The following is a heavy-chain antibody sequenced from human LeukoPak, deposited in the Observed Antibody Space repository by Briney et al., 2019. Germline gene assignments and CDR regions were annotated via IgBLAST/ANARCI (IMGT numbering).Heavy chain of an antibody. CDR2: IRSSGDSA. V-gene: IGHV3-23*01. Sequence: GGSLRLSCAASGFTFSGYAMNWVRQAPGKGLEWVSVIRSSGDSAYYADFVKGRFTISRDNSKNTLYLQVNSLRAEDTAVYYCAKGYYASGSSLSAFDSWGQGTLVTVSS. D-gene: IGHD3-10*01. CDR3: AKGYYASGSSLSAFDS. CDR1: GFTFSGYA. J-gene: IGHJ4*02.